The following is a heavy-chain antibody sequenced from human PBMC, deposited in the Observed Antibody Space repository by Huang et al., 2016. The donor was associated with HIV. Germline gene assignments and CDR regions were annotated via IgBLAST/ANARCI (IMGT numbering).Heavy chain of an antibody. Sequence: QVHLVESGGGVVQPGGSLRLSCAAFGFKLSGFGMHWVRQAPGKGLEWVEVISYDGRSQFYTDSVKGRFTISRDNSDNTLSLQMKGLRPDDTAVYYCAKESRWFSDFDHWGQGVLVSVSS. CDR1: GFKLSGFG. J-gene: IGHJ4*02. CDR2: ISYDGRSQ. V-gene: IGHV3-30*18. D-gene: IGHD2-15*01. CDR3: AKESRWFSDFDH.